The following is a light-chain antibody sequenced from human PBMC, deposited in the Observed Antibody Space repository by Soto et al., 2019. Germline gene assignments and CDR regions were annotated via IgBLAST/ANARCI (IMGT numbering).Light chain of an antibody. Sequence: DVVMTQSPLSLPVTLGQPASISCRSSQGLVHSNGDTFLSWFQQRPCQSPRRLIYQVSNRDSGVPDRFSGSGAGTDFTLTISRVEAEDVAIYYCMQGTHWPYTFGQGTKLEI. V-gene: IGKV2-30*02. CDR1: QGLVHSNGDTF. CDR3: MQGTHWPYT. CDR2: QVS. J-gene: IGKJ2*01.